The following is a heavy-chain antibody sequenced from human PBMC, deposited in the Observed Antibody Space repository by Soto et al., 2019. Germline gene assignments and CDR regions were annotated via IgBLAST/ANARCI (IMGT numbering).Heavy chain of an antibody. V-gene: IGHV3-49*03. CDR2: IRSKAYGGTT. D-gene: IGHD3-3*01. CDR1: GFSFGDYA. Sequence: GWSLRLSCTASGFSFGDYAMSWFRQAPGKGLEWVGFIRSKAYGGTTEYAASVKGRFTISRDDSKSIAYLQMNSLKTEDTAVYYCTRESEYDFWSGYYPPRHYYYGMDVWGQGTTVTVSS. J-gene: IGHJ6*02. CDR3: TRESEYDFWSGYYPPRHYYYGMDV.